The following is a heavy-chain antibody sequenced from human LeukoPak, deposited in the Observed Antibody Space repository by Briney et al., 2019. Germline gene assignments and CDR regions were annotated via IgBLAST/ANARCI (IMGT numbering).Heavy chain of an antibody. CDR3: ARDRYSSSGWGYYYGMDV. Sequence: GGSLRLSCAASGFTFSSYWMSWVRQAPGKGLESVANIKPDGSEKYYVDSVKGRFTISRDNSKNTLYLQMNSLRAEDTAVYYCARDRYSSSGWGYYYGMDVWGQGTTVTVSS. CDR2: IKPDGSEK. CDR1: GFTFSSYW. J-gene: IGHJ6*02. D-gene: IGHD6-13*01. V-gene: IGHV3-7*03.